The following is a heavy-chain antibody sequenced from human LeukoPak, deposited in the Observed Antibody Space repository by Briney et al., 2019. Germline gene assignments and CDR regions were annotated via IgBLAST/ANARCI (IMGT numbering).Heavy chain of an antibody. CDR3: VRGQVPASRGYNWFDP. J-gene: IGHJ5*02. V-gene: IGHV4-34*01. Sequence: PSETLSLTCAVYGWSFNDYYWNWIRQPPGKGLEWIGEINARGDTNYNPSLKSRVTISVDTSKKQFSLMFTSTIAADTAVYYCVRGQVPASRGYNWFDPWGQGTLVTVSS. CDR1: GWSFNDYY. CDR2: INARGDT. D-gene: IGHD2-2*01.